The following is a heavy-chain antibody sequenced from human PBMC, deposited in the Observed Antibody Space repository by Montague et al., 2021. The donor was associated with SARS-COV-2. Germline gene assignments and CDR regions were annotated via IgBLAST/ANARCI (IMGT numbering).Heavy chain of an antibody. J-gene: IGHJ4*02. CDR2: IYSGGSST. CDR1: VFTFSSYA. CDR3: AKSRGIRYDSSGYYYPLDY. Sequence: SLRLSCAASVFTFSSYAMSWVRQAPGKGLELGSVIYSGGSSTYYADSVKGRFTISRDNSKNTLYLQMNSLRAEDTAVYYCAKSRGIRYDSSGYYYPLDYWGQGTLVTVSS. V-gene: IGHV3-23*03. D-gene: IGHD3-22*01.